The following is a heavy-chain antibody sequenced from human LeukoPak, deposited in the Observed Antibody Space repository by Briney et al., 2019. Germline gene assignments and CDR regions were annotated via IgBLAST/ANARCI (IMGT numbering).Heavy chain of an antibody. CDR2: IRYDGSNK. CDR1: GFTFSSYG. D-gene: IGHD2-15*01. V-gene: IGHV3-30*02. CDR3: AKVGGHRPRDGYYYMDV. J-gene: IGHJ6*03. Sequence: PGGSLRLSCAASGFTFSSYGMHWVRQAPGKGLEWVAFIRYDGSNKYYADSVKGRFTISRDNSKNTLYLQMNSLRAEDTAVYYCAKVGGHRPRDGYYYMDVWGKGTTVTVSS.